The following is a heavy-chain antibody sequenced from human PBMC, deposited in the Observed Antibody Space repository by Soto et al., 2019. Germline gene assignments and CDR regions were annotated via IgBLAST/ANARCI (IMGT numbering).Heavy chain of an antibody. V-gene: IGHV3-74*03. CDR1: GFTFSGHW. J-gene: IGHJ3*02. CDR3: GREAGYCSRTSCYRRAFDT. CDR2: INTDGGSS. D-gene: IGHD2-2*01. Sequence: EVQLVESGGDLVQPGGSLRLSCAASGFTFSGHWMHWVRQVPGKGLEWVSRINTDGGSSAYADSVKGRFTISRDNAKNTLYLQMNGLRAEDTAVYYCGREAGYCSRTSCYRRAFDTWGQGTTVTVSS.